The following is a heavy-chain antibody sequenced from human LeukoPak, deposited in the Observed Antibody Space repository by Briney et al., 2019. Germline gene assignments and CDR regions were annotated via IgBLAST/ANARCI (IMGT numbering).Heavy chain of an antibody. CDR1: GFTFSSYA. V-gene: IGHV3-23*01. J-gene: IGHJ4*02. Sequence: GGSLRLSCAASGFTFSSYAMSWVRQAPGKGLEWVSAISGSGGSTYYADSVKGRFTISRDNSKNTLYLQMNSLRAEDTAVYYCAKMKPVGATMPTRYYFDCWGQGTLVTVSS. CDR3: AKMKPVGATMPTRYYFDC. CDR2: ISGSGGST. D-gene: IGHD1-26*01.